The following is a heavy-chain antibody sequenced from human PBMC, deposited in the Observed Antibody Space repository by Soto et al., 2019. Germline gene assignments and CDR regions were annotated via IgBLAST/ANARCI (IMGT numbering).Heavy chain of an antibody. CDR2: ISGSGGST. J-gene: IGHJ6*03. CDR1: GFTFSSYA. CDR3: AKGSYYDFWSGYTDYYYYYMGV. D-gene: IGHD3-3*01. V-gene: IGHV3-23*01. Sequence: GGSLRLSCAASGFTFSSYAMSWVRQAPGKGLEWVSAISGSGGSTYYADSVKGRFTISRDNSKNTLYLQMNSLRAEDTAVYYCAKGSYYDFWSGYTDYYYYYMGVWGKGTTVTVSS.